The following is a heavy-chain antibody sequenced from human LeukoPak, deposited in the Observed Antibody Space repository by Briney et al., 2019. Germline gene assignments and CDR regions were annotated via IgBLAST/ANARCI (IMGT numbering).Heavy chain of an antibody. CDR3: AGAAMVRGCNKPGGGAYDI. CDR1: GGSFSSYY. Sequence: PSDTLSLTCAVSGGSFSSYYWSWIRQPPGKGLEWIGEIDHSGSTNYNPSLKSRGTISVDASKSQCSLKLSSVTAADTAVYYCAGAAMVRGCNKPGGGAYDIWGQGTMVTVSS. CDR2: IDHSGST. J-gene: IGHJ3*02. D-gene: IGHD3-10*01. V-gene: IGHV4-34*01.